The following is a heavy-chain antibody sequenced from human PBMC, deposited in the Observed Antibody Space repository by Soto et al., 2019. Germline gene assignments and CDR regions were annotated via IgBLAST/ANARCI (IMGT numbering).Heavy chain of an antibody. J-gene: IGHJ4*02. CDR3: AREDSQYDYFDY. CDR1: GGSISSNY. Sequence: PSETLSLTCIISGGSISSNYWSWLRQSPGRGLEWIGYVFHTGSTNYNPSLKSRVTISVDMSKNQFSLRLTSVTAADTAVYYCAREDSQYDYFDYWGQGSLVS. V-gene: IGHV4-59*01. D-gene: IGHD2-15*01. CDR2: VFHTGST.